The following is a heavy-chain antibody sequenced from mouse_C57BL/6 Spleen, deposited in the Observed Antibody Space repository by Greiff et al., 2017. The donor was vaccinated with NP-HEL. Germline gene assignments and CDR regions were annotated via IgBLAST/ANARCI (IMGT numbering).Heavy chain of an antibody. D-gene: IGHD1-1*01. CDR3: ARGYYYGSSHWYFDV. CDR1: GYAFSSYW. CDR2: IYPGDGDT. Sequence: QVHVKQSGAELVKPGASVKISCKASGYAFSSYWMNWVKQRPGKGLEWIGQIYPGDGDTNYNGKFKGKATLTADKSSSTAYMQLSSLTSEDSAVYFCARGYYYGSSHWYFDVWGTGTTVTVSS. V-gene: IGHV1-80*01. J-gene: IGHJ1*03.